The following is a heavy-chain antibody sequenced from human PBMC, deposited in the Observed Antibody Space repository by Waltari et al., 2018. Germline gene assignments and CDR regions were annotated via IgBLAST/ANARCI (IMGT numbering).Heavy chain of an antibody. CDR1: GGSISSYY. D-gene: IGHD6-19*01. J-gene: IGHJ4*02. CDR3: AKIAVAGTIDY. CDR2: IYYSGST. V-gene: IGHV4-59*01. Sequence: QVQLQESGPGLVKPSETLSLTCTVSGGSISSYYRSWIRQPPGKGLEWIGYIYYSGSTNYNPSLKSRVTISVDTSKNQFSLKLSSVTAADTAVYYCAKIAVAGTIDYWGQGTLVTVSS.